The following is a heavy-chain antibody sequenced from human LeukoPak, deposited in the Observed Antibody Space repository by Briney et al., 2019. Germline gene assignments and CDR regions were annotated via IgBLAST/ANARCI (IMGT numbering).Heavy chain of an antibody. CDR2: ISSSGSTI. J-gene: IGHJ3*02. V-gene: IGHV3-11*01. D-gene: IGHD2-2*01. CDR1: GFTFSDYY. Sequence: GGSLRLSCAASGFTFSDYYMSWIRQAPGKGLEWVSYISSSGSTIYYADSVKGRFTISSDNAKNSLYLQMNSLRAEDTAVYYCARDGTLGYCSSTSCYSYDAFDIWGQGTMVTVSS. CDR3: ARDGTLGYCSSTSCYSYDAFDI.